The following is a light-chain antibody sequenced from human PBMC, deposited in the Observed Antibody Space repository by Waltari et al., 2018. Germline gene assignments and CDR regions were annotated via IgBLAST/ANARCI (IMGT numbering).Light chain of an antibody. J-gene: IGKJ1*01. V-gene: IGKV1-39*01. CDR1: QNITSF. Sequence: DIQMTQSPSSLSASVGDRVTITCRASQNITSFLNWYQQKPGRAPKLLIYAASSLHSGVPSRFSGSGSGTDYTLTISSLQPEDFATYYCQQSYSTWTSGQGTKVEIK. CDR2: AAS. CDR3: QQSYSTWT.